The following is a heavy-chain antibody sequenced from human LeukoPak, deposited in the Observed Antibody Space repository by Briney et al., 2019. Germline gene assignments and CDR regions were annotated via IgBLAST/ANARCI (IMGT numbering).Heavy chain of an antibody. J-gene: IGHJ3*02. CDR3: ARAMIVEYDAFDI. D-gene: IGHD3-22*01. V-gene: IGHV4-59*12. Sequence: KPSETLSLTCTVSGGSISSYYWSWIRQPPGKGLEWIGYIYYSGSTNYNPSLKSRVTISVDTSKNQSSLKLSSVTAADTAVYYCARAMIVEYDAFDIWGQGTMVTVSS. CDR2: IYYSGST. CDR1: GGSISSYY.